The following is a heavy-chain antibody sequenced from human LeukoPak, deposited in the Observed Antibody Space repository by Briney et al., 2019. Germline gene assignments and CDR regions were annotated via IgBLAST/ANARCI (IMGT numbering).Heavy chain of an antibody. D-gene: IGHD3-10*01. V-gene: IGHV4-38-2*02. CDR1: GYSISSGFY. J-gene: IGHJ4*02. CDR2: IHHSGAT. CDR3: ARVAPSGSGNYYSFDY. Sequence: NPSETLSLTCTVSGYSISSGFYWGWIRQSPGKGLEWIGVIHHSGATYYTPSLKSRVTISVDTSKNQFSLKLSSVTAADTAVYYCARVAPSGSGNYYSFDYWGQGTLVTVSS.